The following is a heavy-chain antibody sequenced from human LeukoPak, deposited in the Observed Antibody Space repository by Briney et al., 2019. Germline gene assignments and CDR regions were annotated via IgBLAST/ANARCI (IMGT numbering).Heavy chain of an antibody. D-gene: IGHD2-2*01. V-gene: IGHV3-53*01. Sequence: PGGSLRLSCAASGFTVSSNYMSWVRQAPGKGLEWVSVIYSGGSTYYADSVKGRFTISRDNSKNPLYLQMNSLRAEDTAVYYCARDSRDCSSTSCYWPHYFDYWGQGTLVTVSS. CDR1: GFTVSSNY. CDR3: ARDSRDCSSTSCYWPHYFDY. J-gene: IGHJ4*02. CDR2: IYSGGST.